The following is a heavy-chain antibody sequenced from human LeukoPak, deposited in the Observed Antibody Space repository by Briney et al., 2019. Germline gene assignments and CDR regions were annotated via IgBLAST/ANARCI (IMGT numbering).Heavy chain of an antibody. CDR2: IGAYNSNT. J-gene: IGHJ3*02. V-gene: IGHV1-18*01. D-gene: IGHD6-19*01. CDR3: ARDASIAVGGILSRKDAYDM. CDR1: GSTFTTYG. Sequence: ASVRLSCSAAGSTFTTYGIGGVRQAPGPGIEGGGWIGAYNSNTNYEQKLQGSVPTTTDTSTSTAYMELRRLRSDHTAVDYGARDASIAVGGILSRKDAYDMWRQGPIVTVSS.